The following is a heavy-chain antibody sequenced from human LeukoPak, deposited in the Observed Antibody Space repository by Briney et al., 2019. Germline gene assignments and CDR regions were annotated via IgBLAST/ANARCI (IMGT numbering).Heavy chain of an antibody. CDR3: ARRPVYPTDGYWFDP. V-gene: IGHV4-39*01. D-gene: IGHD1-14*01. CDR1: GGSISSNSYY. J-gene: IGHJ5*02. Sequence: PSETLSLTCAVSGGSISSNSYYWGWIRQPPGKGLEWIGSIYYSGSTYYNPSLKSRVTISVDTSKNQFSLKLSSVTAADTAVYYCARRPVYPTDGYWFDPWGQGTLVTVSS. CDR2: IYYSGST.